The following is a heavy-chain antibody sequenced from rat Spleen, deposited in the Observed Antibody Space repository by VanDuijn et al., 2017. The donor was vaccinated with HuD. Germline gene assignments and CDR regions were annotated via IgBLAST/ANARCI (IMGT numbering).Heavy chain of an antibody. D-gene: IGHD1-11*01. Sequence: EVQLVEPGGGLVQPGRSMKLSCAVSGFTFSMYYMAWVRQAPTKGLEWVASIRTGGGDTYYRDSVRGRFTLSRDNAKSTLYLQMESLRSEDTATYYCARHRNYGGIPFDYWGQGVMVTVSS. CDR3: ARHRNYGGIPFDY. CDR2: IRTGGGDT. J-gene: IGHJ2*01. V-gene: IGHV5-25*01. CDR1: GFTFSMYY.